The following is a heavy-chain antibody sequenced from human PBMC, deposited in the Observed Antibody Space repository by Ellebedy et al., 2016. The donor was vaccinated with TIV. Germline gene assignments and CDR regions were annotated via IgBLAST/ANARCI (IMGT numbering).Heavy chain of an antibody. D-gene: IGHD5-24*01. J-gene: IGHJ3*02. CDR1: GYTFTSYY. Sequence: ASVKVSCKASGYTFTSYYMHWVRQAPGQGLEWMGIINPSGGSTSYAQKFQGRVTITADKSTSTASLELSSLRSEDTAVYYCATERHVEMATILTDAFDIWGQGTMVTVSS. V-gene: IGHV1-46*01. CDR3: ATERHVEMATILTDAFDI. CDR2: INPSGGST.